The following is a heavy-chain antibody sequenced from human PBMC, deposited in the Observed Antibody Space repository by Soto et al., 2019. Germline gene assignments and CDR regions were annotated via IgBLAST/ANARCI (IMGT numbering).Heavy chain of an antibody. Sequence: GGSLRLSCAASGFTFSTYALSWVRQAPGKGLEWVSAISANGQGIYYADSVRGRFTISRDNSKNTIFLHMDSLRAEDTAVYYCAKDRNYPRDQFHYWGQGTQVTV. J-gene: IGHJ4*02. D-gene: IGHD1-7*01. CDR1: GFTFSTYA. V-gene: IGHV3-23*01. CDR3: AKDRNYPRDQFHY. CDR2: ISANGQGI.